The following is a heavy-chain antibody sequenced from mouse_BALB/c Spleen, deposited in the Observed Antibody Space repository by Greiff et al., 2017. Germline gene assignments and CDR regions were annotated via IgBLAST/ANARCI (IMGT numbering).Heavy chain of an antibody. CDR2: ISSGGSYT. D-gene: IGHD1-1*01. CDR3: ARDYGSSYFDY. V-gene: IGHV5-9-4*01. CDR1: GFTFSSYA. J-gene: IGHJ2*01. Sequence: VQLQQSGGGLVKPGGSLKFSCAASGFTFSSYAMSWVRQSPEKRLEWVAEISSGGSYTYYPDTVTGRFTISRDNAKNTLYLEMSSLRSEDTAMYYCARDYGSSYFDYWGQGTTLTVSS.